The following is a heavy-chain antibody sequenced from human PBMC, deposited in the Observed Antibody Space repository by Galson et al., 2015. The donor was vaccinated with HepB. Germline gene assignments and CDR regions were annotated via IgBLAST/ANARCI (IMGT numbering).Heavy chain of an antibody. CDR3: ARLALGGGYSSSWYGNWFDP. Sequence: QSGAEVKKPGESLRISCKGSGYSFTSYWITWVRQMPGKGLEWMGRIDPTDSYTKYSPSFQGHVTISADKSISTAYLQWSSLKASDTAKYYCARLALGGGYSSSWYGNWFDPWGQGTLVTVSS. D-gene: IGHD6-13*01. J-gene: IGHJ5*02. CDR2: IDPTDSYT. CDR1: GYSFTSYW. V-gene: IGHV5-10-1*01.